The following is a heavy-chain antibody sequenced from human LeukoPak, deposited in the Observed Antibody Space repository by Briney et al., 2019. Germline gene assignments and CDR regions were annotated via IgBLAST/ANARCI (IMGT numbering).Heavy chain of an antibody. V-gene: IGHV3-48*03. D-gene: IGHD6-13*01. CDR3: ARDLYSSSWFAFDY. J-gene: IGHJ4*02. CDR1: GFTLSSYE. Sequence: GGSLRLSCAASGFTLSSYEMNWVRQAPGEGLEWVSYISSRGSTIYYADSVKGRFTISRDNAKNSLYLQMNSLRAEDAAVYYCARDLYSSSWFAFDYWGQGTLVTVSS. CDR2: ISSRGSTI.